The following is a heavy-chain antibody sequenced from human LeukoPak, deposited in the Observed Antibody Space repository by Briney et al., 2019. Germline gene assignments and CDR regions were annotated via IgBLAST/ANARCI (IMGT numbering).Heavy chain of an antibody. V-gene: IGHV4-39*01. CDR3: ASGYTAAGRRLDP. CDR1: GGSFSSSSY. J-gene: IGHJ5*02. Sequence: SETLSLTCTVSGGSFSSSSYWGWIRQPPGKGLEWIGSIYYSGSTYYSPSLKSRVTISLDPSKNQFSLKLSSLTAADTAIYYCASGYTAAGRRLDPWGQGTLVTVSS. D-gene: IGHD6-13*01. CDR2: IYYSGST.